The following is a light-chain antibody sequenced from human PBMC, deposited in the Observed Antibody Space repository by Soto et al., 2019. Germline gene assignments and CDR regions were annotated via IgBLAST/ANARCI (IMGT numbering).Light chain of an antibody. Sequence: EAVLTQSPAILSVSPGERGSLSCRASESINSNLAWYQQKPGQPPRLLIYAASTRATDIPARFSGSGSETEFTLTINSLQSEDFAVYYCQQYNFCPRTFGQGTK. CDR2: AAS. CDR1: ESINSN. CDR3: QQYNFCPRT. V-gene: IGKV3D-15*01. J-gene: IGKJ1*01.